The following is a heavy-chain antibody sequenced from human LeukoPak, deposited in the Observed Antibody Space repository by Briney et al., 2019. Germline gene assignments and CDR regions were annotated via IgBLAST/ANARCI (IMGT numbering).Heavy chain of an antibody. CDR2: INPSGGST. CDR3: ARCLGYCSGGSCYSLAYYYYGMDV. CDR1: GYTFTSYY. V-gene: IGHV1-46*01. D-gene: IGHD2-15*01. J-gene: IGHJ6*02. Sequence: APVKVSCKASGYTFTSYYMHWVRQAPGQGLEWMGIINPSGGSTSYAQKFQGRVTMTRDTSTSTVYMELSSLRSEDTAVYYCARCLGYCSGGSCYSLAYYYYGMDVWGQGTTVTVSS.